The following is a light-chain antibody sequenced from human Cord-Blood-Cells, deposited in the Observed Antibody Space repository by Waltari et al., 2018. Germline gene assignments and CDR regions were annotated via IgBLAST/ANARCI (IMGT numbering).Light chain of an antibody. J-gene: IGKJ1*01. V-gene: IGKV1-5*03. CDR1: QSISSW. CDR2: KAS. CDR3: QQSQT. Sequence: DIQMTQSPSTLSASVGDRVTITCRASQSISSWLAWYQQKPGKAPKLLIYKASSLESGVPSRFSGSGSGTEFTLTISSLQPDDVATDYCQQSQTFGQGTKVEIK.